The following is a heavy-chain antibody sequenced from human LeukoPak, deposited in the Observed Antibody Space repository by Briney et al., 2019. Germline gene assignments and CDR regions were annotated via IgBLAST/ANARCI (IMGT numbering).Heavy chain of an antibody. CDR3: ARGGEADIVVVPAARPRWFDP. CDR1: GFTFISYS. CDR2: ISSSSSYI. J-gene: IGHJ5*02. Sequence: GGSLRLSCAASGFTFISYSMNWVRQAPGKGLEWVSSISSSSSYIYYADSVKGRFTISRDNAKNSLYLQMNSLRAEDTAVYYCARGGEADIVVVPAARPRWFDPWGQGALVTVSS. V-gene: IGHV3-21*01. D-gene: IGHD2-2*01.